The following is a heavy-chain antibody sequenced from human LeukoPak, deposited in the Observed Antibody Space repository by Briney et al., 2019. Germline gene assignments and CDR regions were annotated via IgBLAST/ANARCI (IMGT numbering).Heavy chain of an antibody. V-gene: IGHV4-34*01. CDR3: ARGLANSTSHIAY. Sequence: PSETLSLTCAVDGGSFSGYYWSWIRQPPGKGLEWIGEINHSGSTNYNPSLKSRVTISVDTSKNQFSLKLSSVTAADTAVYYCARGLANSTSHIAYWGTGTPVTVSS. J-gene: IGHJ4*02. CDR2: INHSGST. CDR1: GGSFSGYY. D-gene: IGHD2/OR15-2a*01.